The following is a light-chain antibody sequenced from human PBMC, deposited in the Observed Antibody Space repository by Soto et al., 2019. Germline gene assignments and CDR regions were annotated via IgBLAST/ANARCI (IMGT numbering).Light chain of an antibody. J-gene: IGLJ3*02. CDR3: CSCAGSSTSWV. CDR1: SSDVGSYNL. Sequence: QSVLTQPASVSGSPGQSITISCTGTSSDVGSYNLVSWYQQPPGNAPKLMIYEDSQRPSGVSNRFSGSKSGNTASLTISGLQAEDEADYYCCSCAGSSTSWVFGGGTKLTVL. CDR2: EDS. V-gene: IGLV2-23*01.